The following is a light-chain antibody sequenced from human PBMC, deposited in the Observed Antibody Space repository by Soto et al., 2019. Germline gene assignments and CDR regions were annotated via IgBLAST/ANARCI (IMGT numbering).Light chain of an antibody. V-gene: IGKV1-12*01. CDR2: AAS. CDR1: QGISNW. Sequence: DILMTQSPSSVSSSVGDRVTVTCRASQGISNWLAWYQQKPGNAPKLLIYAASSLQSGVPSGLSGSGSGTDFTLTFSSLQPEEFATYYCQQANSFPPDTVGPGTKADIK. J-gene: IGKJ3*01. CDR3: QQANSFPPDT.